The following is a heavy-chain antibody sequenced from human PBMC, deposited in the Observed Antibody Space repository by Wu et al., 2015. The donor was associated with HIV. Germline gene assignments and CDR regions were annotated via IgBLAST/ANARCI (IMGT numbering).Heavy chain of an antibody. CDR1: GYTFTGYY. Sequence: QVQLVQSGAEVKKPGASVKVSCKASGYTFTGYYMHWVRQAPGQGLEWMGWINPNSGGTNYAQKFQGRVTMTRDTSISTAYMELSRLRSDDTAVYYCARTAIAVAVYGVDEYFQHWGQGTLVTVSS. D-gene: IGHD6-19*01. CDR3: ARTAIAVAVYGVDEYFQH. V-gene: IGHV1-2*02. J-gene: IGHJ1*01. CDR2: INPNSGGT.